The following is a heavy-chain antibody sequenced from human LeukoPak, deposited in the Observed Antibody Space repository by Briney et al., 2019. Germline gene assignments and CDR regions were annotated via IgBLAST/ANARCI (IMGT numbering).Heavy chain of an antibody. CDR2: INPNSGGT. CDR1: GYTFTGYY. CDR3: ARGRGYDFYGSGSYYNLRVNWFDP. J-gene: IGHJ5*02. Sequence: ASVKVSCKASGYTFTGYYMHWVRQAPGQGLEWMGWINPNSGGTNYAQKFQGRVTMTRDTSISTAYMELSRLRSDDTVVYYCARGRGYDFYGSGSYYNLRVNWFDPWGQGTLVTVSS. V-gene: IGHV1-2*02. D-gene: IGHD3-10*01.